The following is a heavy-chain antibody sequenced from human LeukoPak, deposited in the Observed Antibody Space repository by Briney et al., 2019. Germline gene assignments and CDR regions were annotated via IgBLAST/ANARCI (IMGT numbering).Heavy chain of an antibody. D-gene: IGHD3-10*01. Sequence: SETLSLTCSVSGGSISARNYNWGWIRQPPGQGLEWIGNIDDAGTTHYFPSLRIRVTISRDTPNTQFSLRLSSVTAADTAVYYCARGSSYMDVWGKGTAVTVSS. J-gene: IGHJ6*03. CDR2: IDDAGTT. V-gene: IGHV4-39*07. CDR1: GGSISARNYN. CDR3: ARGSSYMDV.